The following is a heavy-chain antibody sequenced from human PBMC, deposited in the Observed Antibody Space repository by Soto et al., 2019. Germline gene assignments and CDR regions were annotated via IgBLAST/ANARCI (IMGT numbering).Heavy chain of an antibody. CDR1: GFTFSSYP. J-gene: IGHJ4*02. CDR2: IGPNGNGP. V-gene: IGHV3-23*01. Sequence: PAGSLRLSCAASGFTFSSYPMRCVRQAPGKGLEWVSAIGPNGNGPYYADSVKGRFTISRDNSENKLYLQMTSRRVEDSAPYDWVNELHISDWCWGRGALVT. CDR3: VNELHISDWC. D-gene: IGHD2-21*01.